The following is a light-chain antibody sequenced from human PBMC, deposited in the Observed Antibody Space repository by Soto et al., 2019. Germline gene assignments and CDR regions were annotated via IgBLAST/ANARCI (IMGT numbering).Light chain of an antibody. CDR1: QSLRSTS. V-gene: IGKV3-20*01. CDR3: QRYGRSQWT. CDR2: GSS. Sequence: PGERATLSCRASQSLRSTSLAWYQQKPGQAPRLLIYGSSTRAPGTPDRFTASGSGTDFTLTINTLEPEDFAVYFCQRYGRSQWTFGQGTKVDIK. J-gene: IGKJ1*01.